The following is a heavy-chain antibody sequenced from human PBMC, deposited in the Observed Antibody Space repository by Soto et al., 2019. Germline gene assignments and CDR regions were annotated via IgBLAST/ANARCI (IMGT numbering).Heavy chain of an antibody. J-gene: IGHJ5*02. D-gene: IGHD3-9*01. V-gene: IGHV4-34*01. Sequence: SETLSLTCAVYGGSFSGYYWSWIRQPPGKGLEWIGEINHSGSTNYNPSLKSRVTISVDTSKNQFSLKLSSVTAADTAVYYCARVRPHIFSVYYPRRSCWFDPWGQGTLVTVS. CDR2: INHSGST. CDR3: ARVRPHIFSVYYPRRSCWFDP. CDR1: GGSFSGYY.